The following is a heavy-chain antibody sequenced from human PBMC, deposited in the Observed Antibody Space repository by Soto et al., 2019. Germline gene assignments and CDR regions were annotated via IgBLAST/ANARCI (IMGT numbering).Heavy chain of an antibody. D-gene: IGHD3-3*01. CDR1: GYSISSGYY. V-gene: IGHV4-38-2*01. J-gene: IGHJ6*02. CDR2: IYHSGST. CDR3: ARAPGDFWSGYYEDYYYGMDV. Sequence: SETLSLTCAVSGYSISSGYYWGWIRQPPGKGLEWIGSIYHSGSTYYNPSLKSRVTISVDTSKNQFSLKLSSVTAADTAVYYCARAPGDFWSGYYEDYYYGMDVWGQGTTVTFSS.